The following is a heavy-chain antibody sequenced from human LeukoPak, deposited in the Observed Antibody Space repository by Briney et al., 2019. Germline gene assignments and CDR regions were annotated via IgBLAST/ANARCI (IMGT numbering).Heavy chain of an antibody. CDR3: ARQRGQRGYGNVFPNSYFDY. D-gene: IGHD3-22*01. Sequence: SETLSLTCAVYGGSFSGYYWSWVRQPPGKGLEWIGEIYHSGSTNYNPSLKSRVTISVDKSKNQFSLKLSSVTAADTAVYYCARQRGQRGYGNVFPNSYFDYWGQETLFTVS. CDR1: GGSFSGYY. J-gene: IGHJ4*02. CDR2: IYHSGST. V-gene: IGHV4-34*01.